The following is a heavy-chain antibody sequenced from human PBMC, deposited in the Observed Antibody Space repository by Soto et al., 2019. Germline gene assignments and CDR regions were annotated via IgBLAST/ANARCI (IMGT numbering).Heavy chain of an antibody. CDR2: IYYSGST. Sequence: PSETLSVTCTVSGGSISSGGYYWSWIRQHPGKGLEWIGYIYYSGSTYYNPSLKSRVTISVDTSKNQFSLKLSSVTAADTAVYYCARGLAARRGLDYWGQGTLVTVSS. D-gene: IGHD6-6*01. V-gene: IGHV4-31*03. CDR1: GGSISSGGYY. J-gene: IGHJ4*02. CDR3: ARGLAARRGLDY.